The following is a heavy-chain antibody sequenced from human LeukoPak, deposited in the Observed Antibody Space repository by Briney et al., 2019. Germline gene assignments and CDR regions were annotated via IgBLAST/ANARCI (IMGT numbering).Heavy chain of an antibody. CDR2: ISSSGSTI. J-gene: IGHJ4*02. CDR1: GFTLSDYY. Sequence: GGSLRLSCAVSGFTLSDYYMSCIRQAPGKGLEWVSYISSSGSTIYYADSVKGRFTISRDHAKNSLYLQMNSLRAEDTAVYYCARGYCSSTSCYIFDYCGQGTLVTVSS. CDR3: ARGYCSSTSCYIFDY. D-gene: IGHD2-2*01. V-gene: IGHV3-11*01.